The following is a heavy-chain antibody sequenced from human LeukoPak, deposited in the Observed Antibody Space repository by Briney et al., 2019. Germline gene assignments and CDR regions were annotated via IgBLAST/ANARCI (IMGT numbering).Heavy chain of an antibody. D-gene: IGHD3-3*01. Sequence: SQTLSLTCAISGDSVSSNTAVWNWIRQSPSRGLEWLGRTYYRSKWSNDYAVSVKSRITINPDTSKNQFSLQLNSVTPEDTAVYYCARGETLWSGYLGYWFDPWGQETLVTVSS. CDR1: GDSVSSNTAV. CDR3: ARGETLWSGYLGYWFDP. CDR2: TYYRSKWSN. J-gene: IGHJ5*02. V-gene: IGHV6-1*01.